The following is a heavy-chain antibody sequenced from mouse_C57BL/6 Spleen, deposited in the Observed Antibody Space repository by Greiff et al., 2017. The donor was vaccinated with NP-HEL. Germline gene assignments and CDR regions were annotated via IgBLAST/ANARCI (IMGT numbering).Heavy chain of an antibody. CDR2: IDPSDSYT. Sequence: QVQLQQPGAELVMPGASVKLSCKASGYTFTSYWMHWVKQRPGQGLEWIGEIDPSDSYTNYNQKFKGKSTLTVDKSSSTAYMELRSLTSEDSAVYYCTRPYFDYWGQGTTLTVSS. V-gene: IGHV1-69*01. J-gene: IGHJ2*01. CDR1: GYTFTSYW. CDR3: TRPYFDY.